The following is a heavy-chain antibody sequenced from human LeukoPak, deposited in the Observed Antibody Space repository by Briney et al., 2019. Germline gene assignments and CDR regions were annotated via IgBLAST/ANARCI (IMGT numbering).Heavy chain of an antibody. CDR1: GFTFSGYD. J-gene: IGHJ6*02. Sequence: GGSLRLSCAASGFTFSGYDMHWVRQAAGKSLEWVSGIGIVSDTHYPGAVKGRFTISRENAKNSLYLQMNSLRAGDTAVYYCTRDRYGMDVWGQGTTVTVSS. CDR3: TRDRYGMDV. V-gene: IGHV3-13*01. CDR2: IGIVSDT.